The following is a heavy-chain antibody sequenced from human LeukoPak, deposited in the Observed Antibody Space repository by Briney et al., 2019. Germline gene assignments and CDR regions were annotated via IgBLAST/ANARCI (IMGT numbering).Heavy chain of an antibody. V-gene: IGHV4-34*01. D-gene: IGHD1-26*01. CDR1: GGSFSGYY. Sequence: SETLSLTCAVYGGSFSGYYWSWIRQPPGKGLEWIGEINHSGSTNYNPSLKSRVTISVDTSKNQFSLKLSSVTAADTAVYYCASHSGSYSPWFDPWGQGTLVTVSS. J-gene: IGHJ5*02. CDR2: INHSGST. CDR3: ASHSGSYSPWFDP.